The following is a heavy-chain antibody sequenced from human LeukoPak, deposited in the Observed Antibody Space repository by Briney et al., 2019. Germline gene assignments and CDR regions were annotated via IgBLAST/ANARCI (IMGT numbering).Heavy chain of an antibody. CDR1: GFTFSSST. CDR3: ATTVGATTSYFDY. D-gene: IGHD1-26*01. V-gene: IGHV3-48*02. CDR2: ITSSSSTI. Sequence: GGSLRLSCAASGFTFSSSTMNWVRQAPGKRLEWVSYITSSSSTIYYADSVKGRFTISRDNAQNSLYLQMNSLRDEDTAVYYCATTVGATTSYFDYWGQGTLVIVSS. J-gene: IGHJ4*02.